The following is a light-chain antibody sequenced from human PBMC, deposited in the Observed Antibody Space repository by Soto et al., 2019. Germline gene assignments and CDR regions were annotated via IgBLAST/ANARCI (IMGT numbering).Light chain of an antibody. CDR1: SSNIGSNT. CDR3: AAWDDSLNGWV. CDR2: SNN. V-gene: IGLV1-44*01. Sequence: QPLLTQPPSACGTPGQRVTISCSGSSSNIGSNTVNWYQQLPGTAPKLLIYSNNQRPSGVPDRFSGSKSGTSASLAISGLQSEDEADYYCAAWDDSLNGWVFGGGTKLTVL. J-gene: IGLJ3*02.